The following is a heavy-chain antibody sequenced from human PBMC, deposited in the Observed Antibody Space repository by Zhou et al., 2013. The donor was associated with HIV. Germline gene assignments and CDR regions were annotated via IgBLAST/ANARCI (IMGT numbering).Heavy chain of an antibody. V-gene: IGHV1-24*01. CDR3: TRAWGRDLIAVAGTLDY. Sequence: QVQLLQSGADVKKPGASVRVSCKVSGYILSSLSVYWVRQAPGKGLEWMGGSNPEDGKIIYAQNFQGRVTMTEDTSTDTAFLELTRLRSDDTAVYYCTRAWGRDLIAVAGTLDYWGQGTLVTVSS. D-gene: IGHD6-19*01. J-gene: IGHJ4*02. CDR2: SNPEDGKI. CDR1: GYILSSLS.